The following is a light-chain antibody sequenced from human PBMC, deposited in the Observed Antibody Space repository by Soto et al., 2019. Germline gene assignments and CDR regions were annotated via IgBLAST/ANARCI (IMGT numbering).Light chain of an antibody. J-gene: IGKJ3*01. CDR1: QSVSSTY. Sequence: EIVLTQSPDTLSLSPGERATLSCRASQSVSSTYLAWYQQKPGQAPRLLIYAASSRATGIPDRFSGSGSGTDFTLTISRLEPEDFAIYYCQHYDSSPLFTFGPGTKVDIK. CDR3: QHYDSSPLFT. V-gene: IGKV3-20*01. CDR2: AAS.